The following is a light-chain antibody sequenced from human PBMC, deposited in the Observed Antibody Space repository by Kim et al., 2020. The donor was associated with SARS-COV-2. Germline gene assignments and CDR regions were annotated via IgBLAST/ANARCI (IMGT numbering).Light chain of an antibody. CDR3: QQANSFPLT. J-gene: IGKJ4*01. Sequence: DIQMTQSPPSVSASVGDRVTITCRASQGINNWLVWYQQKPGKAPKLLIYAASILQSGVPSRFSGSGSGTDFTLTISSLLPEDFATYYCQQANSFPLTFGGGTKLEI. V-gene: IGKV1-12*01. CDR1: QGINNW. CDR2: AAS.